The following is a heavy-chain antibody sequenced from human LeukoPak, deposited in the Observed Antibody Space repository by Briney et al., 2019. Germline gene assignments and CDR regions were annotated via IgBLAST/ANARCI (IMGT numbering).Heavy chain of an antibody. D-gene: IGHD3-22*01. J-gene: IGHJ4*02. CDR2: ISYDGSNK. Sequence: GRSLRLSCAASGFTFSSYVMHWVRQAPGKGLEWVAVISYDGSNKYYADSVKGRFTISRDNSKNTLYLQMNSLRAEDTAVYYCARDYYDSSGYYESDYWGQGTLVTVSS. CDR3: ARDYYDSSGYYESDY. V-gene: IGHV3-30*04. CDR1: GFTFSSYV.